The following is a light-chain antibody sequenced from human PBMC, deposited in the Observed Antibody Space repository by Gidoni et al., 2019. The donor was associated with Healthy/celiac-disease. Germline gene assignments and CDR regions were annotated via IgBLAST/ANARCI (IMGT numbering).Light chain of an antibody. V-gene: IGKV1-39*01. CDR1: QSISSY. Sequence: DIQMTQSPSSLSASVGDRVTITCRASQSISSYLNWYQQKPGKAPKRLIYAASRLQRGVPSRFRGGVAGREITLTISGLQSEKIATYNCQRSEGTGTYTFGQGTRLEIK. CDR3: QRSEGTGTYT. CDR2: AAS. J-gene: IGKJ2*01.